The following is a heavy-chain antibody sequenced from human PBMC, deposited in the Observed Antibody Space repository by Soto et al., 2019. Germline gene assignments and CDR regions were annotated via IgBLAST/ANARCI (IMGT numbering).Heavy chain of an antibody. CDR3: ARGIVGATTTDY. D-gene: IGHD1-26*01. CDR2: IIPIFGTA. J-gene: IGHJ4*02. V-gene: IGHV1-69*13. Sequence: SVKVSCKASGGTFSSYAISWVRQAPGQGLEWMGGIIPIFGTANYAQKFQGRVTITADESTSTAYMELSSLRSEDTAVYYCARGIVGATTTDYWGQGTLVTVSS. CDR1: GGTFSSYA.